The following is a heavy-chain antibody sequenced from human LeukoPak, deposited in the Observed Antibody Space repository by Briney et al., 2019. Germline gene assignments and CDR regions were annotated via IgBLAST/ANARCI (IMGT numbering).Heavy chain of an antibody. CDR1: GFTFSSYA. Sequence: GGSLRLSCAASGFTFSSYAMAWVRQAPGKGLEWVSVIYSGGSTYYADSVKGRFTFSSDSSKNTLYLQMNSLRAEDTAVYYCANLQQLVLAFDIWGQGTMVTVSS. CDR2: IYSGGST. J-gene: IGHJ3*02. V-gene: IGHV3-66*01. CDR3: ANLQQLVLAFDI. D-gene: IGHD6-13*01.